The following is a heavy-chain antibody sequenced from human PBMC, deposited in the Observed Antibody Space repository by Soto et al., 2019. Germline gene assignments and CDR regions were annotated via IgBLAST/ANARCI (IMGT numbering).Heavy chain of an antibody. J-gene: IGHJ4*02. CDR2: ISYDGAYA. Sequence: QVQLVESGGGVVQPGTSLTLSCAASGFTFVSYAMHWVRQAPGKGPEWVAVISYDGAYAYSSDSMKGRFTISRDNSKNTVSLHMSSREEVDTAVYYCVRGRSMPGERGPFDFWGQGTLVTVSS. CDR3: VRGRSMPGERGPFDF. D-gene: IGHD2-21*01. CDR1: GFTFVSYA. V-gene: IGHV3-30*15.